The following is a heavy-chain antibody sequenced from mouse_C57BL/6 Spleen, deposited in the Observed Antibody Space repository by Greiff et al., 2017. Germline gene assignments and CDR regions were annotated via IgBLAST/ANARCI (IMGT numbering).Heavy chain of an antibody. CDR2: IGPGSGST. V-gene: IGHV1-77*01. CDR3: ARGGPLCYEYDWDVYYAMDY. D-gene: IGHD2-4*01. J-gene: IGHJ4*01. Sequence: QVQLKESGAELVKPGASVKISCKASGYTFTDYYITWVKQRPGQGLEWIGNIGPGSGSTYYNEKFKGKATLTADKSSSTAYMQLSSLTSEDSAVYFCARGGPLCYEYDWDVYYAMDYWCQGTSVTVAS. CDR1: GYTFTDYY.